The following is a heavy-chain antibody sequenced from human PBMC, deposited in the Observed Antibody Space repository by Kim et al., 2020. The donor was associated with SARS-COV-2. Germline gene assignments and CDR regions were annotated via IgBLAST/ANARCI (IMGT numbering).Heavy chain of an antibody. V-gene: IGHV3-73*01. Sequence: GGSLRLSCAASGFTFSDSAMHWVRQAPGKGLEWVGRIRSKANNYATTDSVSVQGRFTISRDESKNSAYLQMNSLKTEDTAEYSCTRVPGTTLAFCDAYD. D-gene: IGHD1-1*01. CDR3: TRVPGTTLAFCDAYD. J-gene: IGHJ3*02. CDR1: GFTFSDSA. CDR2: IRSKANNYAT.